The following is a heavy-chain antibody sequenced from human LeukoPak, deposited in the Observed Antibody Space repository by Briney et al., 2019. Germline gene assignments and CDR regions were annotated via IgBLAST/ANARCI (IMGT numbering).Heavy chain of an antibody. V-gene: IGHV4-4*07. CDR1: GGSISSYY. D-gene: IGHD1-26*01. CDR2: IYTSGST. Sequence: SETLSLTCTVSGGSISSYYWSWIRQPAGKGLEWIGRIYTSGSTNYNPSLMSRVTMSVDTSKNQFSQKLSSVTAADTAVYYCARVGDHIVGDTLDAFDIWGQGTMVTVSS. J-gene: IGHJ3*02. CDR3: ARVGDHIVGDTLDAFDI.